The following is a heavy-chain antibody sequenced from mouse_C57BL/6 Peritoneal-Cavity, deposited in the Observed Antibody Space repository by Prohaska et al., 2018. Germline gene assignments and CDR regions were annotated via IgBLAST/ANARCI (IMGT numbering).Heavy chain of an antibody. V-gene: IGHV1-53*01. CDR2: INPSNGGT. CDR1: GYTFTSYW. CDR3: ANSVAQATDY. J-gene: IGHJ2*01. Sequence: QVQLQHPGTELVKPGASVKLSCKASGYTFTSYWMHWVKQRPGQRLEWIGNINPSNGGTNYNEKFKSKARMTVDKASSTAYMQLSRLTSEHSAVYYFANSVAQATDYWRKGTTHTVSS. D-gene: IGHD3-2*02.